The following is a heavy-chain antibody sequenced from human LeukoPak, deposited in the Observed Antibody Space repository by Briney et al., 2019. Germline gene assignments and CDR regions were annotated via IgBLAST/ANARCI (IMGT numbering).Heavy chain of an antibody. Sequence: SETLSLTCTVSGGSISTYYWSWIRQPPGKGLEWIAYIHNSGSTNSNPSLKSRVTISVDTSKNQFSLRLSSVTAADTAVYYCARIYYDSGAYYRRAFDIWGQGTMVSVSS. D-gene: IGHD3-22*01. J-gene: IGHJ3*02. CDR2: IHNSGST. CDR3: ARIYYDSGAYYRRAFDI. CDR1: GGSISTYY. V-gene: IGHV4-59*01.